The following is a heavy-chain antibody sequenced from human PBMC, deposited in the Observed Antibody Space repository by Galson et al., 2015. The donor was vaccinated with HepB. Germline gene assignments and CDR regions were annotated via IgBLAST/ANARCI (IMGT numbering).Heavy chain of an antibody. V-gene: IGHV3-11*01. Sequence: SLRLSCAASGFTFSDYYMSWIRQAPGKGLEWVPYISSSGSTIYYADSVKGRFTISKDNAKNSLYLQMNSLRAEDTAVYYCATALTASYSSSWKRGWGQGTLVTVSS. D-gene: IGHD6-13*01. CDR1: GFTFSDYY. CDR2: ISSSGSTI. J-gene: IGHJ4*02. CDR3: ATALTASYSSSWKRG.